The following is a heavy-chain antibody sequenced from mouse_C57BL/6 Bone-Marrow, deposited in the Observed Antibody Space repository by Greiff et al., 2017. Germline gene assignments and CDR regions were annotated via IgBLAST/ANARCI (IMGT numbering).Heavy chain of an antibody. V-gene: IGHV1-18*01. Sequence: VHVKQSGPELVKPGASVKIPCKASGYTFTDYNMDWVKQSHGKSLEWIGDINPNNGGTIYNQKFKGKATLTVDKSSSTAYMELRSLTSEDTAVYYCARRIPYYGSSHWYFDVWGTGTTVTVSS. CDR3: ARRIPYYGSSHWYFDV. CDR1: GYTFTDYN. J-gene: IGHJ1*03. CDR2: INPNNGGT. D-gene: IGHD1-1*01.